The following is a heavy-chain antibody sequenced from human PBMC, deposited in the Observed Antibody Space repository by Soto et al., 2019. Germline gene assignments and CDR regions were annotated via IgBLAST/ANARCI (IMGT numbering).Heavy chain of an antibody. D-gene: IGHD3-22*01. CDR2: ISTYNGNT. CDR1: GYTFITYG. V-gene: IGHV1-18*01. Sequence: QVQLVQSGAEVKKPGASVKVSCKASGYTFITYGVSWVRQAPGQGLDWLGWISTYNGNTRYAERLQGRVTMTPDTTTNTGYMELRNLRSDDTAVYYCARGPTDYYDNSANYFLDYWVQGTLVTVSS. CDR3: ARGPTDYYDNSANYFLDY. J-gene: IGHJ4*02.